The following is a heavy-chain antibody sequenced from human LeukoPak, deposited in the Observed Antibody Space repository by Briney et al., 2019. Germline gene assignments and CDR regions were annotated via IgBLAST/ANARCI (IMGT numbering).Heavy chain of an antibody. V-gene: IGHV4-30-4*01. Sequence: SETLSLTCTVSGGSISSGDYYWSWLRQPPGTGLEWIGYIYYSGSTYYNPSLKSRVTISVDTSKNQFSLKLSSVTAADTAVYYCAREIGSTPARDYWGQGTLVTVSS. CDR3: AREIGSTPARDY. D-gene: IGHD2-2*01. J-gene: IGHJ4*02. CDR2: IYYSGST. CDR1: GGSISSGDYY.